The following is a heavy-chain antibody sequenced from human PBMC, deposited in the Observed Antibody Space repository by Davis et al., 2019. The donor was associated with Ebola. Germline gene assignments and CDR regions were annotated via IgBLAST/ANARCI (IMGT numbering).Heavy chain of an antibody. CDR2: IYYSGST. CDR1: GGSISSYY. J-gene: IGHJ4*02. D-gene: IGHD3-22*01. Sequence: MPSETLSLTCTVSGGSISSYYWSWIRQPPGKGLEWIGYIYYSGSTNYNPSLKSRVTISVDTSKNQFSLKLSSVTAADTAVYYCARASRAYYYDSSGYYSTAYYFDYWGQGTLVTVSS. CDR3: ARASRAYYYDSSGYYSTAYYFDY. V-gene: IGHV4-59*12.